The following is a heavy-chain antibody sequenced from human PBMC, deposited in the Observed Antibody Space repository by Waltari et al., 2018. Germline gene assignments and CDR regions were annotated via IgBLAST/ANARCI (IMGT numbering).Heavy chain of an antibody. Sequence: VSCKASGGTFSNYAISWVRQAPGQGLEWMGGIIPIFGTANYAQKFQGRVTITADESTSTAYMELSSLRSEDTAVYYCARESTVVTALVYWGQGTLVTVSS. CDR2: IIPIFGTA. D-gene: IGHD2-15*01. J-gene: IGHJ4*02. CDR1: GGTFSNYA. CDR3: ARESTVVTALVY. V-gene: IGHV1-69*01.